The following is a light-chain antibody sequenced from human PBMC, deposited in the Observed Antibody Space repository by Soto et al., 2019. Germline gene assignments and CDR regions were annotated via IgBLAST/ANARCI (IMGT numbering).Light chain of an antibody. J-gene: IGLJ3*02. CDR1: SSDVGGYNY. CDR2: EVS. V-gene: IGLV2-8*01. CDR3: NSYAGSNNWV. Sequence: QSALTQPPSASGSPGQSVTISCTGTSSDVGGYNYVSWYQQHPGKAPKLMIYEVSKRPSGVPDRFSGSKSGNTASLTVSGLQAEDEADYYCNSYAGSNNWVFGGGSKVIVL.